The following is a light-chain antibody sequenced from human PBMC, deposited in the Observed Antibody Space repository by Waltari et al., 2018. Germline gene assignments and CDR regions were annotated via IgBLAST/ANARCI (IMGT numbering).Light chain of an antibody. V-gene: IGKV3-15*01. Sequence: EVLMTQSPATLSVSPGERATLSCRASQSISRNLAWYQQKPGQAPRPLIYGASTRATGIPARFSGSGSGTEFTLNISSLQSEDFAVYYCQQYNNWRTFGQGTKLEIK. CDR2: GAS. CDR3: QQYNNWRT. CDR1: QSISRN. J-gene: IGKJ2*01.